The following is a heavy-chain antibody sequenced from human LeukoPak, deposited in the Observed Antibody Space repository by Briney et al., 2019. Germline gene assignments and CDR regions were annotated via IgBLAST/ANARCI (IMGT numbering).Heavy chain of an antibody. D-gene: IGHD3-3*01. CDR2: IYYSGST. V-gene: IGHV4-39*01. CDR3: ARKYYDFWSGYDLDDGDY. CDR1: GGSISSSSYY. Sequence: SETLSLTCTVSGGSISSSSYYWGWIRQPPGKGREWIGSIYYSGSTYYNPSLKSRVTISVDTSKNQFSLKLSSVTAADTAVYYCARKYYDFWSGYDLDDGDYWGQGTLVTVSS. J-gene: IGHJ4*02.